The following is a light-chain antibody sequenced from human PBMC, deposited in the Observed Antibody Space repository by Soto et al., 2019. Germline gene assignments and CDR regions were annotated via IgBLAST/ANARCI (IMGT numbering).Light chain of an antibody. CDR3: QHYNSYSEA. V-gene: IGKV1-5*03. CDR2: KAS. J-gene: IGKJ1*01. CDR1: QSISSW. Sequence: DIQITQSPSTLSASVVGRVTITSRASQSISSWLAWYQQKPGKAPKLLIHKASTLKSGVPSRFSGSGSGTEFTLTISSLQPDDFATYYCQHYNSYSEAFGQGTKV.